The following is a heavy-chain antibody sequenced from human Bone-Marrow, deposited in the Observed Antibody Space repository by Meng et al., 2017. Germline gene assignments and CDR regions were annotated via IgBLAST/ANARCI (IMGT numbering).Heavy chain of an antibody. CDR1: GFTFGDYA. V-gene: IGHV3-49*03. CDR3: TRGRRITMVRGVIIINWFDP. CDR2: IRSKAYGGTT. J-gene: IGHJ5*02. Sequence: GESLKISCTASGFTFGDYAMSWFRQAPGKGLEWVGFIRSKAYGGTTEYAASVKGRFTISRDDSKSIAYLQMNSLKTEDTAVYYCTRGRRITMVRGVIIINWFDPWGQGTLVTVSS. D-gene: IGHD3-10*01.